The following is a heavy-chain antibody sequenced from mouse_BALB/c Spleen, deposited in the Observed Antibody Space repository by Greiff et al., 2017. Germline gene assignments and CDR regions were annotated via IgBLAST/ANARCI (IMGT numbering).Heavy chain of an antibody. V-gene: IGHV5-2*03. J-gene: IGHJ2*01. CDR1: EYEFPSHD. CDR2: INSDGGST. Sequence: DVKLVESGGGLVQPGESLKLSCESNEYEFPSHDMSWVRKTPEKRLELVAAINSDGGSTYYPDTMERRFIISRDNTKNNLYLQMSSLKSEDTAMYYCARDLPFDYWGQGTTLTVSS. CDR3: ARDLPFDY.